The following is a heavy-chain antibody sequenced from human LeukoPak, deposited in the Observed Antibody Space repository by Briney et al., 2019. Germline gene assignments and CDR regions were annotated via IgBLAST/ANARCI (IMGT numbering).Heavy chain of an antibody. J-gene: IGHJ4*02. CDR2: IIQDGSVT. CDR1: GITFSNYY. CDR3: ATDDYRGLGY. D-gene: IGHD3-16*01. V-gene: IGHV3-74*01. Sequence: PGGSLRLSCVTSGITFSNYYMHWVRQVPGEGLVWVSHIIQDGSVTSYADSVEGRFTISRDNAKNTVYLQLNNLRAEDTAVYYCATDDYRGLGYWGQGTLVTVSS.